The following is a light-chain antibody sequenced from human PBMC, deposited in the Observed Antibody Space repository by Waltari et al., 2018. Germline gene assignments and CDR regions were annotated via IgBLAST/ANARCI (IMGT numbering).Light chain of an antibody. CDR2: GAS. CDR1: QRVSSNF. Sequence: EIVLTQSPGTLSLSPGETAPLSCRASQRVSSNFLAWYQQKPGQAPRLLIFGASNRATGIPDRFSGSGSETDFTLTVSRLEPEDFAVYYCQQYGSSPQAFGQGTKVEI. CDR3: QQYGSSPQA. V-gene: IGKV3-20*01. J-gene: IGKJ1*01.